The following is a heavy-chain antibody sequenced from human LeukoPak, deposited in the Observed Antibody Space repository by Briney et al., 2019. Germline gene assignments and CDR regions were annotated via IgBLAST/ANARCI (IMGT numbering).Heavy chain of an antibody. V-gene: IGHV4-31*03. J-gene: IGHJ4*02. D-gene: IGHD7-27*01. CDR3: ARDWGTYFDY. CDR2: IYYSGST. CDR1: GGSISSGGSR. Sequence: SETLSLTCNVSGGSISSGGSRWSWIRQHPGKGLEWIGYIYYSGSTYYNPSLESRLTMSVDTSKNQFSLHLTSVTAADTAVYYCARDWGTYFDYWGQGTLVTVSS.